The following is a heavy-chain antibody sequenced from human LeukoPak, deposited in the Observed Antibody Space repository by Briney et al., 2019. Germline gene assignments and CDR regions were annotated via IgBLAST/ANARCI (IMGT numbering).Heavy chain of an antibody. J-gene: IGHJ6*02. CDR2: INPSGGST. Sequence: GASVKVSCKASGYTFTSYYMHWVRQAPGQGLEWMGIINPSGGSTSYAQKFQGRVTMTRDTSTSTVSMELSSLRSEDTAVYYCARDLTSSYCSSTSCGPNYYYGMDVWGQGTTVAVSS. CDR1: GYTFTSYY. CDR3: ARDLTSSYCSSTSCGPNYYYGMDV. V-gene: IGHV1-46*01. D-gene: IGHD2-2*01.